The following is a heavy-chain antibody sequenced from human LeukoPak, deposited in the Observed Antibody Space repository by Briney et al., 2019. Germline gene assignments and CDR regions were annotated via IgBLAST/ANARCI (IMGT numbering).Heavy chain of an antibody. J-gene: IGHJ6*03. CDR1: GFTFSSYS. CDR2: ISSSSSTI. D-gene: IGHD6-13*01. CDR3: ARSRAYYYYMDV. Sequence: GGSLRLSCAASGFTFSSYSINWVRQAPGKGLEWVSYISSSSSTIYYADSVKGRFTISRDNAKNSLYLQMNSLRAEDTAVYYCARSRAYYYYMDVWGKGTTVTVSS. V-gene: IGHV3-48*01.